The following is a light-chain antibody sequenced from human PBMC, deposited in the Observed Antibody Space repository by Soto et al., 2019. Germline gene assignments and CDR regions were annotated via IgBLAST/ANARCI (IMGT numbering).Light chain of an antibody. J-gene: IGLJ2*01. Sequence: QPVLTQPPSVSGAPGQRVTISCTGSSSNIGAGYDVHWYQQLPGTAPKLLIYGYRNRPSGVPDRFSGSKSGTSASLAITGLQAEDEADYFCQSYDSSLSAVVFGGGTKLTVL. V-gene: IGLV1-40*01. CDR2: GYR. CDR1: SSNIGAGYD. CDR3: QSYDSSLSAVV.